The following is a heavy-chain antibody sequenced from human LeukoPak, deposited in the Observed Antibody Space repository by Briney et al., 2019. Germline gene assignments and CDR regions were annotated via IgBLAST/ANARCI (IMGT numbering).Heavy chain of an antibody. CDR2: ISYNGGTT. J-gene: IGHJ4*02. CDR3: ASRWCSGGSCYSGDF. D-gene: IGHD2-15*01. CDR1: GFTFSNYG. Sequence: GGSLRLSCAASGFTFSNYGMIWVRQAPGKGLEWVSIISYNGGTTLYADSVRGRFTISRDNSKSTLFLQMNSLRAEDTAIYYCASRWCSGGSCYSGDFWGQGTLVTVSS. V-gene: IGHV3-23*01.